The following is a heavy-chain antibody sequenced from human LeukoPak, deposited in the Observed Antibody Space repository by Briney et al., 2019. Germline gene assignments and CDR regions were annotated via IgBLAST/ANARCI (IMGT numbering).Heavy chain of an antibody. CDR3: AKDYDSSGYYYEGYFDY. D-gene: IGHD3-22*01. CDR1: GFTFDDYA. CDR2: ISWNSGSI. J-gene: IGHJ4*02. Sequence: GGSLRLSCAASGFTFDDYAMHWVRQAPGKGLEWVSGISWNSGSIGYADSVKGRFTISRDNAKNSLYLQVNSLRAEDTALYYCAKDYDSSGYYYEGYFDYWGQGTLVTVSS. V-gene: IGHV3-9*01.